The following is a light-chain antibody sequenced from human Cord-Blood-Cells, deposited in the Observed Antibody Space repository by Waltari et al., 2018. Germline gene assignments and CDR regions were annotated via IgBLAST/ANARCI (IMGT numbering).Light chain of an antibody. CDR2: EAS. CDR1: SRDVGGYNS. CDR3: SSYAGSNNVV. Sequence: QSALTQPPSASGSPGQSVTISCTGTSRDVGGYNSVPWYQQHPGKAPKLMIYEASKRPSGVPDRFSGSKSGNTASLTVSGLQAEDEADYYCSSYAGSNNVVFGGGTKLTVL. J-gene: IGLJ2*01. V-gene: IGLV2-8*01.